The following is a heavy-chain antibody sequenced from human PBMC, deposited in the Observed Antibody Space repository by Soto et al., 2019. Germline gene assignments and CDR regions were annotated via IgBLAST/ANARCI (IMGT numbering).Heavy chain of an antibody. V-gene: IGHV1-24*01. J-gene: IGHJ6*02. CDR1: GYTLTELS. D-gene: IGHD1-26*01. Sequence: GASVKVSCKVSGYTLTELSMHWVRQAPGKGLEWMGGFDSEDGETIYAQKFQGRVTMTEDTSTDTAYMELSSLRSEDTAVYYCATDTGDGIVGATRYYYYYGMDVWGQGTTVTVSS. CDR2: FDSEDGET. CDR3: ATDTGDGIVGATRYYYYYGMDV.